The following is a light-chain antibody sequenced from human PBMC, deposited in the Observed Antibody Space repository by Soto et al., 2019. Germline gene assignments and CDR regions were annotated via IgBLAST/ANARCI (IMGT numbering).Light chain of an antibody. CDR3: QQRKT. V-gene: IGKV3-11*01. CDR2: STS. J-gene: IGKJ4*01. Sequence: EIVLTQSPATLSFSPGERATLSCRASQSVSNNLAWYQQKPGQAPRLLIHSTSTRATGIPARFSGSGSGTDFPLPISSLGPEDFAVYYCQQRKTFGGGTKVEIK. CDR1: QSVSNN.